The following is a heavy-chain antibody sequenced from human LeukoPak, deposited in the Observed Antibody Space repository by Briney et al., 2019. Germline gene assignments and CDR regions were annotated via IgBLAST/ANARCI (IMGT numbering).Heavy chain of an antibody. Sequence: GGSLRLSCAASGFTFSSYEMNWVRQAPGKGREWVSYISSSSSTIYYADSVKGRFTISRDNAKNSLYLQMNSLRAEDTAVYYCARVLHKRNYDSSTYYGYWGQGTLVTVSS. J-gene: IGHJ4*02. V-gene: IGHV3-48*03. CDR3: ARVLHKRNYDSSTYYGY. D-gene: IGHD3-22*01. CDR1: GFTFSSYE. CDR2: ISSSSSTI.